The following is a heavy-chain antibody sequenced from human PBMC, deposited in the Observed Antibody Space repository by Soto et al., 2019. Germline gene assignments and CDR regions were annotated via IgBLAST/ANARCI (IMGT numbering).Heavy chain of an antibody. CDR3: AKSRTGSVNQYYYYMDV. V-gene: IGHV3-23*01. CDR1: GITFNTYA. Sequence: GGSLRLSCVASGITFNTYAMTWVRQAPGKGLEWVSGISNSGDRTYYGDSVKGRFIISRDNSKNTLYLQMNSLRAEDTAVYYCAKSRTGSVNQYYYYMDVWGEGTTVTVSS. CDR2: ISNSGDRT. J-gene: IGHJ6*03. D-gene: IGHD1-1*01.